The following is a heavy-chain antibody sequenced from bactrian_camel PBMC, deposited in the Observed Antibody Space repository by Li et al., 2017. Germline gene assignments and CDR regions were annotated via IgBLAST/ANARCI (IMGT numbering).Heavy chain of an antibody. Sequence: HVQLVESGGGSVQSGGSLRLSCSASGFTFNTDDMSWVRQAPGKGLEWVSSLYTSGNSTYYADSVKGRFTISKDYAKNIVYLQMNSLKPEDTAVHYCATESSEYDNHWGQGTQVTVS. V-gene: IGHV3-2*01. J-gene: IGHJ4*01. CDR2: LYTSGNST. CDR3: ATESSEYDNH. D-gene: IGHD4*01. CDR1: GFTFNTDD.